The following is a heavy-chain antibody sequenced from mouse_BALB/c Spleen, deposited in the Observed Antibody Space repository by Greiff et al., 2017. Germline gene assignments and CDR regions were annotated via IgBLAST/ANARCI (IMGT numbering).Heavy chain of an antibody. Sequence: QVQLQQPGAELVKPGASVKLSCKASGYTFTSYWMHWVKQRPGQGLEWIGEINPSNGRTNYNEKFKSKATLTVDKSSSTAYMQLSSLTSEDSAVYYCARGGNYYGSSYGYWGQGTTLTVSS. V-gene: IGHV1S81*02. D-gene: IGHD1-1*01. CDR3: ARGGNYYGSSYGY. CDR2: INPSNGRT. CDR1: GYTFTSYW. J-gene: IGHJ2*01.